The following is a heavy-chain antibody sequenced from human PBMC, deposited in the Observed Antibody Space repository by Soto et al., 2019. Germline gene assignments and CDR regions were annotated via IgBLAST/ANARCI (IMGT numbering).Heavy chain of an antibody. CDR3: ARMATFGSLNWFDP. CDR1: GYTFANYD. CDR2: MNPGSGDT. Sequence: ASVKVSCKASGYTFANYDVSWLRQATGQGLEWMGWMNPGSGDTGYAQQFQGRVTMTRDISIATAYMELSSLRSDDTAIYYCARMATFGSLNWFDPWGQGTLVTVSS. D-gene: IGHD3-16*01. J-gene: IGHJ5*02. V-gene: IGHV1-8*02.